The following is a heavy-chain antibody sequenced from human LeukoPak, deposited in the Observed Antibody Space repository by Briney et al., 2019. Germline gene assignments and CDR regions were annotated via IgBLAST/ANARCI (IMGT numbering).Heavy chain of an antibody. CDR2: ISAYNGNT. V-gene: IGHV1-18*01. D-gene: IGHD6-13*01. J-gene: IGHJ4*02. CDR1: GYTFTSYG. Sequence: ASVKVSCKASGYTFTSYGISWVRQAPGQGFEWMGWISAYNGNTNYAQKLQGRVTMTTDTSTSTAYMELRSLRSDDTAVYYCAREGLSSSWFGEFDYWGQGTLVTVSS. CDR3: AREGLSSSWFGEFDY.